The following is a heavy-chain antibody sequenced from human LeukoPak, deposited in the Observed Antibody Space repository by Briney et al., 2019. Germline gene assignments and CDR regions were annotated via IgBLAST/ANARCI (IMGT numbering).Heavy chain of an antibody. CDR1: GFTFSSYA. CDR3: AKGSSIYDFWSGRPSNWFDP. CDR2: IRGSGGTT. V-gene: IGHV3-23*01. Sequence: PGGSLRLSCAASGFTFSSYAMSWVRQAPGKGLEWVSAIRGSGGTTFYADSEKGRFTISRDNSKNTLYLQMNSLRAEDTAVYYCAKGSSIYDFWSGRPSNWFDPWGQGTLVTVSS. D-gene: IGHD3-3*01. J-gene: IGHJ5*02.